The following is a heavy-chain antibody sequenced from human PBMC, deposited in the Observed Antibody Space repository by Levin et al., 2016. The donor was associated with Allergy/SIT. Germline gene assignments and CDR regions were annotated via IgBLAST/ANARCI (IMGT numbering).Heavy chain of an antibody. J-gene: IGHJ5*02. V-gene: IGHV1-69*04. CDR3: ARGAERSWFDP. Sequence: WVRQAPGQGLEWMGRIIPILGIANYAQKFQGRVTITADKSTSTAYMELSSLRSEDTAVYYCARGAERSWFDPWGQGTLVTVSS. CDR2: IIPILGIA.